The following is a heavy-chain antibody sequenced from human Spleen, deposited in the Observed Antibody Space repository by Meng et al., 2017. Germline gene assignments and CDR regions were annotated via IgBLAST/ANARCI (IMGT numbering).Heavy chain of an antibody. D-gene: IGHD3-22*01. V-gene: IGHV3-9*01. CDR3: AKDVRYDSSGYSLTLDY. J-gene: IGHJ4*02. Sequence: SLKISCAASGFTFDDYAMHWVRQAPGKGLEWVSGISWNSGSIGYADSVKGRFTISRDNAKNSLYLQMNSLRAEDTALYYCAKDVRYDSSGYSLTLDYWGQGTLVTVSS. CDR2: ISWNSGSI. CDR1: GFTFDDYA.